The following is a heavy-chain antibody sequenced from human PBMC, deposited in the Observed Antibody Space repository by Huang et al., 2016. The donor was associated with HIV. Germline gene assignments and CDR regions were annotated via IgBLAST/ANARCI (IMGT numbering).Heavy chain of an antibody. CDR2: ISGTSSNI. J-gene: IGHJ4*02. CDR3: ARTEMEYYYGSSGYYPDY. D-gene: IGHD3-22*01. CDR1: GFDFSNYS. Sequence: EVQLVESGGALVQPGGSLKLSCLVSGFDFSNYSMNWVRQAPGKGVEWVSYISGTSSNIYYADAVKGRFTISRDNAKNSVFLQMRSLRAEDTALYYCARTEMEYYYGSSGYYPDYWGQGTQVTVSS. V-gene: IGHV3-48*01.